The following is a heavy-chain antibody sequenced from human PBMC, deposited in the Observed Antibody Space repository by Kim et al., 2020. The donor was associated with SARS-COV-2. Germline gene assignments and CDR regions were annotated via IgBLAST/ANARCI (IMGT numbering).Heavy chain of an antibody. J-gene: IGHJ5*02. D-gene: IGHD3-10*01. CDR3: AREGSYGSGSYGA. CDR2: IYSGGST. Sequence: GGSLRLSCAASGFTVSSNYMSWVRQAPGKGLEWVSVIYSGGSTYYADSVKGRFTISRDNCKNTLYLQMNSLRAEDTAVYYCAREGSYGSGSYGAWGQGTLVTVSS. V-gene: IGHV3-53*01. CDR1: GFTVSSNY.